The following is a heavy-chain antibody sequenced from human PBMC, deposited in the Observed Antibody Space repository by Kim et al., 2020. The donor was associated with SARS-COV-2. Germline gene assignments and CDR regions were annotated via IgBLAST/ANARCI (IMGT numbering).Heavy chain of an antibody. CDR3: ARGDGDYAWFDP. Sequence: YHPPLKCLVHISVDPSKNQFSLQLSSVTAADTAVYYCARGDGDYAWFDPWGQGSLVTVSS. D-gene: IGHD4-17*01. J-gene: IGHJ5*02. V-gene: IGHV4-59*09.